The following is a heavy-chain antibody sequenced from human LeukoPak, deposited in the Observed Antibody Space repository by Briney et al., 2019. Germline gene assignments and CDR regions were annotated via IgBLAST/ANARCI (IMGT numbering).Heavy chain of an antibody. CDR3: ARGDPSRFDY. V-gene: IGHV3-30*14. D-gene: IGHD6-6*01. CDR2: ISYDGSNK. Sequence: GGSLRLSCAASGFTFSSYAMHWVRQAPGKGLEWVAVISYDGSNKYYADSVKGRFTISRDNSKNTLYLQMNSLRAEDTAVYYCARGDPSRFDYWGQGTLVTVSS. CDR1: GFTFSSYA. J-gene: IGHJ4*02.